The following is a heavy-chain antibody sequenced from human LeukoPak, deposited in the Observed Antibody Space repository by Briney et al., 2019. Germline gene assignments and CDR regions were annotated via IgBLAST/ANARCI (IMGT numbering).Heavy chain of an antibody. V-gene: IGHV3-15*01. CDR2: IKSKTDGGTT. J-gene: IGHJ1*01. CDR3: TTDSRVYGTGPEYFQH. CDR1: GFTFSNAW. Sequence: PGGSLRLSCAASGFTFSNAWMSWVRQAPGKGLEWVGRIKSKTDGGTTDYAAPVKGRFTISRDDSKNTLYLQMNSLKTEDTAVYYCTTDSRVYGTGPEYFQHWGQGTLVTVSS. D-gene: IGHD1-14*01.